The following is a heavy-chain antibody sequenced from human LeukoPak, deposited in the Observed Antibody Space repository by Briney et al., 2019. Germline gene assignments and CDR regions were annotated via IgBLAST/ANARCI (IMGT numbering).Heavy chain of an antibody. V-gene: IGHV3-30*02. Sequence: QAGGSLRLSCAASGFTFSSYGMHWVRQAPGKGLEWVAFIRYDGSNKYYADSVKGRFTISRDNSKNTLYLQMNSLRAEDTAVYYCAKDRPGSDFWSGYYPYYFDYWGQGTLVTVSS. J-gene: IGHJ4*02. CDR3: AKDRPGSDFWSGYYPYYFDY. CDR2: IRYDGSNK. D-gene: IGHD3-3*01. CDR1: GFTFSSYG.